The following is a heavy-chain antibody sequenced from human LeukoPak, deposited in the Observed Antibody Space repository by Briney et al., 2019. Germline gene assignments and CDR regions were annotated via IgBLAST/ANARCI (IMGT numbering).Heavy chain of an antibody. CDR1: EFTFDDYA. CDR2: ISWNSGTI. CDR3: AKDSPSGGDAFDI. D-gene: IGHD3-16*01. J-gene: IGHJ3*02. V-gene: IGHV3-9*01. Sequence: GRSLTLSCAASEFTFDDYAMHWVRQAPGKGLEGVSAISWNSGTIGYADSVKGRFTISRDNAKNSLCLQMNSLRTEDTALYYCAKDSPSGGDAFDIWGQGTMVTVSS.